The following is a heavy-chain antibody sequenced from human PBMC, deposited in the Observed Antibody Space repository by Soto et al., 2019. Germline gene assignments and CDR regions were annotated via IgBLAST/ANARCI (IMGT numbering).Heavy chain of an antibody. CDR2: IIPILGIA. Sequence: QVQLVQSGAEVKKPGSSVKVSCKASGGTFSSYTISWVRQAPGQGLEWMGRIIPILGIANYAQKFQGRVTITADKSTSSAYMELSSLRSEDTAVYYCARDQMVRGVTDLYYYYYYMDVWGKGNTVTVSS. CDR1: GGTFSSYT. CDR3: ARDQMVRGVTDLYYYYYYMDV. J-gene: IGHJ6*03. V-gene: IGHV1-69*08. D-gene: IGHD3-10*01.